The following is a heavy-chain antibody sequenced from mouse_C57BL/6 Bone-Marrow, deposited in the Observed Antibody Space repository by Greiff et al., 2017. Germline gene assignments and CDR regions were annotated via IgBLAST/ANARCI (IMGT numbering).Heavy chain of an antibody. CDR2: ISDGGSYT. J-gene: IGHJ2*01. CDR3: ARDPSNYFDY. Sequence: EVKLVESGGGLVKPGGSLKLSCAASGFTFSSYAMSWVRQTPEKRLEWVATISDGGSYTYYPENVKGRFTISRDNAKNNLYLQMSHLKSEDTAMYYCARDPSNYFDYWGQGTTLTVSS. V-gene: IGHV5-4*01. CDR1: GFTFSSYA.